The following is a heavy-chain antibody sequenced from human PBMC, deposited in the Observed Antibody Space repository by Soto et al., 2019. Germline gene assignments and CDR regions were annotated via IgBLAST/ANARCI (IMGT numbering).Heavy chain of an antibody. CDR3: AKENGILGANWGIFLS. CDR2: IRATGDTT. J-gene: IGHJ5*02. Sequence: EVQLLESGGGLVQPGGSLRLSCAASGFGFGGFAMNWVRQAPGKGLEWVSAIRATGDTTHYADCVKGRFTISRDNSKNILYLQMNSLRAEDTAVYYCAKENGILGANWGIFLSWGQGTLVTVSS. D-gene: IGHD7-27*01. V-gene: IGHV3-23*01. CDR1: GFGFGGFA.